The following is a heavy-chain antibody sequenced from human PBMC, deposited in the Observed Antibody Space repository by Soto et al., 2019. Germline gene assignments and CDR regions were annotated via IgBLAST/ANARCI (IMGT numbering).Heavy chain of an antibody. CDR2: IGSRGETYAT. J-gene: IGHJ6*02. D-gene: IGHD2-21*02. CDR3: ARDLWGYCGVDCYPLDV. CDR1: GFTFGASA. Sequence: PGGSLRLSCSASGFTFGASALQWSRQASGKGLEWLGRIGSRGETYATTYAASVKGRFTISRDDSKKTAYLQMNSLESEDTAVYYCARDLWGYCGVDCYPLDVWGQGTTVTVSS. V-gene: IGHV3-73*01.